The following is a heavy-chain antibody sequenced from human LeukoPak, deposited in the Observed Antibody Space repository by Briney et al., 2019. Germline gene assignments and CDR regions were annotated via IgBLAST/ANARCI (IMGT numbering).Heavy chain of an antibody. Sequence: PSETLSLTCTVPGGSISSHYWSCIRQPPGKGLEWIGYIYYNGRTNHNPSLPSRVTISLDTSKNQFSLKLGSVTAADTAVYYCASHYGSGFDDWGQGALVTVSS. CDR1: GGSISSHY. D-gene: IGHD3-10*01. V-gene: IGHV4-59*08. CDR2: IYYNGRT. CDR3: ASHYGSGFDD. J-gene: IGHJ4*02.